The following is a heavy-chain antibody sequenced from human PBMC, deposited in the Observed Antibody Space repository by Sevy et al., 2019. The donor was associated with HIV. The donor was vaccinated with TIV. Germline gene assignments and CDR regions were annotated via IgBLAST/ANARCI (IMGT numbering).Heavy chain of an antibody. V-gene: IGHV4-39*01. J-gene: IGHJ4*02. CDR2: IYYSGST. Sequence: SETLSLTCTVSGGSINSSTYYWGWIRQPPGKGLEWIGSIYYSGSTFYNPSLKSRLTICVDTSKNQFSLRLNSVTAADTAVYYCVSYDYTWGGYWGQGTLVTVSS. CDR3: VSYDYTWGGY. CDR1: GGSINSSTYY. D-gene: IGHD3-16*01.